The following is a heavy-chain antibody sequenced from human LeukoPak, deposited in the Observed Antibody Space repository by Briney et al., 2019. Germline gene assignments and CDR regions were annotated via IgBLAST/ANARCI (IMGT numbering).Heavy chain of an antibody. J-gene: IGHJ6*03. D-gene: IGHD2-2*01. CDR2: IYYSGST. Sequence: PSETLSLTCTVSGGSISSYYWSWIRQPPGKGLEWIGYIYYSGSTNYNPSLKSRVTISVDTSKNQFSLKLSSVTAADTAVYYCARDSRIGSYCSSTSCYDGGHPTKGFYYYYMDVWGKGTTVTVSS. CDR1: GGSISSYY. CDR3: ARDSRIGSYCSSTSCYDGGHPTKGFYYYYMDV. V-gene: IGHV4-59*01.